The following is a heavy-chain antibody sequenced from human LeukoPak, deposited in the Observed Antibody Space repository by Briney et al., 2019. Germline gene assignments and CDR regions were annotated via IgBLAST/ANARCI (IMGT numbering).Heavy chain of an antibody. V-gene: IGHV1-69-2*01. J-gene: IGHJ4*02. Sequence: GASVKVSCKVSGYTFTDYYMHWVQQAPGKGLEWMGLVDPEDGETIYAEKFQGRVTITADTSTDTAYMELSSLRSEDTAVYYCATPTAGAIKEDLFDYWGQGTLVTVSS. D-gene: IGHD3-10*01. CDR3: ATPTAGAIKEDLFDY. CDR2: VDPEDGET. CDR1: GYTFTDYY.